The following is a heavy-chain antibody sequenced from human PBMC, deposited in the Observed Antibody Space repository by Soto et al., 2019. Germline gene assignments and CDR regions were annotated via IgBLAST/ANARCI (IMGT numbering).Heavy chain of an antibody. CDR1: GGTISSYY. J-gene: IGHJ4*02. CDR3: ARHSNRNYGLYYFDY. Sequence: SETLSLTCPVSGGTISSYYWSWIRQPPGKGLEWIGYVYYSGSTNYRPSLKSRVTISVDTSKNQFSLKVSSATAADTAVYYCARHSNRNYGLYYFDYWGLGALVTVSS. V-gene: IGHV4-59*08. CDR2: VYYSGST. D-gene: IGHD4-4*01.